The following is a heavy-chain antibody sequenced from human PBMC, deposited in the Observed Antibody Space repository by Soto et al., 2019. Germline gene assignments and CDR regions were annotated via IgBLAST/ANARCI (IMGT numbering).Heavy chain of an antibody. CDR2: INPRFGDT. D-gene: IGHD3-10*01. J-gene: IGHJ6*02. CDR3: ARNMDYYYGPGSGNGHGF. Sequence: QVQLVQSGAELKEPGDSVRVSCEASGYTFTAYYIHWVRQAPGPGLEWMGWINPRFGDTSYAQDFQGRVSMTRDTSISNVYMELSRLTSDDTAIYYCARNMDYYYGPGSGNGHGFWGQGTTVTVFS. V-gene: IGHV1-2*02. CDR1: GYTFTAYY.